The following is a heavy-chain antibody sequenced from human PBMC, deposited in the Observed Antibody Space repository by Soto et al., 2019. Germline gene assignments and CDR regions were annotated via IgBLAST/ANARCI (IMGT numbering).Heavy chain of an antibody. CDR1: GDSISNVY. V-gene: IGHV4-4*07. D-gene: IGHD2-8*01. CDR2: VSASAIT. CDR3: ATGMGRYLDL. Sequence: QVQLQESGPGLVKPSETLSLTCTVSGDSISNVYWSWIRQPAGKGLESMGRVSASAITNYNPSLQMRITMSLDTPKNQFSLRLTSVSAADTAVYFCATGMGRYLDLWGRGTLVIVSS. J-gene: IGHJ2*01.